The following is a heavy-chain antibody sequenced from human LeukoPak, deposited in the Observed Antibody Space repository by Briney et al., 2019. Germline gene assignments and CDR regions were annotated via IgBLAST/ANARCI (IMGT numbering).Heavy chain of an antibody. CDR2: IYYSGST. CDR3: AGHGGDYVWGSYRLSFDY. V-gene: IGHV4-59*08. CDR1: GGSISSYY. D-gene: IGHD3-16*02. J-gene: IGHJ4*02. Sequence: SETLSLTCTVSGGSISSYYWSWIRQPPGKGLEWIGYIYYSGSTNYNPSLKSRVTISVDTSKNQFSLKLSSVTAADTAVYYCAGHGGDYVWGSYRLSFDYWGQGTLVTVSS.